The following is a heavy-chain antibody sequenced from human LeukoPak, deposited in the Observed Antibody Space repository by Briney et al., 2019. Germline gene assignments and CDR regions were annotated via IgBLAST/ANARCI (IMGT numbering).Heavy chain of an antibody. CDR2: ISAYNGNT. V-gene: IGHV1-18*01. Sequence: ASVKVSCKASGYTFTSYGISWVRQAPGQGLEWMGWISAYNGNTNYAQKLQGRVTMTTDTSTSPAYMELRSLRSDDTAVYYCAREGPEQQPYNWFDPSGQGTLVTVSS. D-gene: IGHD6-13*01. CDR1: GYTFTSYG. J-gene: IGHJ5*02. CDR3: AREGPEQQPYNWFDP.